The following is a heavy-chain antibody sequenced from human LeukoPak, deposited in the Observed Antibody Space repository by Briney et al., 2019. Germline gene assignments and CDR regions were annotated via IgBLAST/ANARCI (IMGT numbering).Heavy chain of an antibody. CDR2: IYSGGST. V-gene: IGHV3-53*01. J-gene: IGHJ6*02. CDR3: ARVTDYYYGMDV. CDR1: GFTVSSNY. Sequence: GGSLRLSCAASGFTVSSNYMSWVRQAPGKGLEWVSVIYSGGSTYYADSVKGRFTISRDNSKNTLYLQMNSLRAEDTAVYYCARVTDYYYGMDVWGQGTTATVSS.